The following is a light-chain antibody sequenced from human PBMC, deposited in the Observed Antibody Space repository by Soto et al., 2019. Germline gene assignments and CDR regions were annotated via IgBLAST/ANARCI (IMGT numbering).Light chain of an antibody. V-gene: IGKV3-11*01. CDR2: DAS. CDR1: QSVSSY. J-gene: IGKJ3*01. CDR3: QQRSNWPIT. Sequence: ELVLTQSPGTLSLSPGERATLSCRASQSVSSYLAWYQQKPGQAPRLLIYDASNRATGIPARFSGSGSGTDFALTISSLEPEDFAVYYCQQRSNWPITFGPGTKVD.